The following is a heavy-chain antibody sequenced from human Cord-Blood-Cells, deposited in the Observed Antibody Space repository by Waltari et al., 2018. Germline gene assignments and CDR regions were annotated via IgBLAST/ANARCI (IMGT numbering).Heavy chain of an antibody. J-gene: IGHJ4*01. CDR2: INYSGRT. V-gene: IGHV4-34*04. Sequence: QVQPQQWSAGPVQPSVTLSLTFANYGGSSSGYYWRWIPQTPGKGLEWIGEINYSGRTTNDPSLNGQATTTLHPSHIHFYLKLSCVTATDAAVYYRARAFLAARDYWGQGTLVTV. CDR1: GGSSSGYY. CDR3: ARAFLAARDY. D-gene: IGHD6-6*01.